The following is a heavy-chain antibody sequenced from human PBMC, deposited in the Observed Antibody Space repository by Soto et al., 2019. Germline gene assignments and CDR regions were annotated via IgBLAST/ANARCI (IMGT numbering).Heavy chain of an antibody. J-gene: IGHJ4*02. CDR3: AREGYNYGHYFDS. D-gene: IGHD5-18*01. Sequence: PSETLSLTCAVSGSSISSSNWWSWVRQPPGKGLEWIGGIYHGGSINYNPPLKSRVAILLDKSKNQVSLKLRSVTAADTAVYYCAREGYNYGHYFDSWGQGTLVTVSS. CDR1: GSSISSSNW. CDR2: IYHGGSI. V-gene: IGHV4-4*02.